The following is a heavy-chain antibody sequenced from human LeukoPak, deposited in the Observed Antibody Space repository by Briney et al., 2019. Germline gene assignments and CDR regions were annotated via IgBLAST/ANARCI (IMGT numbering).Heavy chain of an antibody. D-gene: IGHD3-10*01. J-gene: IGHJ4*02. CDR2: ISYSGST. Sequence: SETLSLTCTVSGGSISSYYWSWIRQPPGKGLEWIGYISYSGSTNYNPSLKSRVTISGDTSKNQFSLKLRSVTAADTAVYYCATVAVIRGVTYFDYWGQGTLVTVSS. CDR1: GGSISSYY. CDR3: ATVAVIRGVTYFDY. V-gene: IGHV4-59*01.